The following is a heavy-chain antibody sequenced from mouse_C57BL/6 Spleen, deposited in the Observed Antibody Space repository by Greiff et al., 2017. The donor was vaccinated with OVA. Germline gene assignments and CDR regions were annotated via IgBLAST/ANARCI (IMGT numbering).Heavy chain of an antibody. CDR1: GYTFTDYE. Sequence: VQLQQSGAELVRPGASVTLSCKASGYTFTDYEMHWVKQTPVHGLEWIGTIDTETGGTAYNQKFKGKAILTADKSSSTAYMELRSLTSEDAAVYYCTRGAYYSAMDYWGQGTSGTVSS. J-gene: IGHJ4*01. CDR3: TRGAYYSAMDY. D-gene: IGHD2-12*01. CDR2: IDTETGGT. V-gene: IGHV1-15*01.